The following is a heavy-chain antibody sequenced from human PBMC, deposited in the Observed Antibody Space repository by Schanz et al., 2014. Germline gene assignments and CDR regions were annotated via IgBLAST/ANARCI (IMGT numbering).Heavy chain of an antibody. Sequence: QVQLVQSGAEVKQPGSSVKVTCTASGGTFTSNSISWVRQAPGQGLEWMGRITPILETANYAQKFQGRVTITADKSTGTVYMELSGLGPDDTAVYYCARDQAVTGIDYWGQGTQVTVSS. V-gene: IGHV1-69*04. CDR3: ARDQAVTGIDY. D-gene: IGHD4-4*01. CDR1: GGTFTSNS. J-gene: IGHJ4*02. CDR2: ITPILETA.